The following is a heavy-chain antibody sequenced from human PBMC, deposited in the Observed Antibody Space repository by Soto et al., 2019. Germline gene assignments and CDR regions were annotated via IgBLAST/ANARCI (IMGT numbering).Heavy chain of an antibody. D-gene: IGHD3-3*01. V-gene: IGHV3-23*01. CDR1: GFTFSSYA. Sequence: GGSLRLSCAASGFTFSSYAMSWVRQAPGKGLEWVSAISGSGGSTYYADSVKGRFTISRDNSKNTLYLQMNSLRAEDTAVYYCAKDLETYYDFWSGNPGAAFDIWGQGTMVTVSS. J-gene: IGHJ3*02. CDR2: ISGSGGST. CDR3: AKDLETYYDFWSGNPGAAFDI.